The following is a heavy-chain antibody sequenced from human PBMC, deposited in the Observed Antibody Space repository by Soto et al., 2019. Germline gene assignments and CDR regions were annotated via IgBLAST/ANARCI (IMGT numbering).Heavy chain of an antibody. Sequence: GASVKVSCKASGYTFTSYGISWVRQAPGQGLEWMGWISAYNDNTNYAQGLQGRVTMTTDTPTSTAYMELRSLGSDDTAVYYCARDYYDFWSGYYFEGYWGQGTLVTSPQ. CDR1: GYTFTSYG. CDR3: ARDYYDFWSGYYFEGY. J-gene: IGHJ4*02. CDR2: ISAYNDNT. V-gene: IGHV1-18*01. D-gene: IGHD3-3*01.